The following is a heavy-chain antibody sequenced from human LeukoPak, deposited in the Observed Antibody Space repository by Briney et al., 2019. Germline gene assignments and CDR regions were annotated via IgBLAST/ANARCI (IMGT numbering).Heavy chain of an antibody. Sequence: PGGSLRLSCVVSGIIFDHYALHWVRQPPGKGLEWVAGINWDSGAKGQADSVRGRFTISGDNAKNSLYLEMNSLRAEDTAFYYCVKEIKVREYSTSGALEIWGQGTMVTVSS. D-gene: IGHD4-11*01. CDR3: VKEIKVREYSTSGALEI. J-gene: IGHJ3*02. V-gene: IGHV3-9*01. CDR1: GIIFDHYA. CDR2: INWDSGAK.